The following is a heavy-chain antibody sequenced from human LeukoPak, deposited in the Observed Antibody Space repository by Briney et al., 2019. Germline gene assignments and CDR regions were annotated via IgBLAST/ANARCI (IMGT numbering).Heavy chain of an antibody. CDR1: GYTFTGYY. V-gene: IGHV1-2*02. Sequence: ASVKVSCKASGYTFTGYYMHWVRQAPGQGLEWMGWVNPNIGGTNYAQKFQGRVTITRDTSISTAYMELSRLRSDDTAVYYCARDPRGGYYYYYGMDVWGQGTTVTVSS. J-gene: IGHJ6*02. D-gene: IGHD3-10*01. CDR2: VNPNIGGT. CDR3: ARDPRGGYYYYYGMDV.